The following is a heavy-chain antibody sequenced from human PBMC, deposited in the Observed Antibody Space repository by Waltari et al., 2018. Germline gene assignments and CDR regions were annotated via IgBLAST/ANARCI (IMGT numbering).Heavy chain of an antibody. D-gene: IGHD3-22*01. CDR3: ARDRRYYYDSSGYSNFDY. Sequence: QLQLQESGPGLVKPSETLSLTCTVSGGSISSSSYYWGWIRQPPGKGLEWIGSIYYSGSTYYNPSLKSRVTISVDTSKNQFSLKLSSVTAADTAVYYCARDRRYYYDSSGYSNFDYWGQGTLVTVSS. CDR2: IYYSGST. J-gene: IGHJ4*02. V-gene: IGHV4-39*07. CDR1: GGSISSSSYY.